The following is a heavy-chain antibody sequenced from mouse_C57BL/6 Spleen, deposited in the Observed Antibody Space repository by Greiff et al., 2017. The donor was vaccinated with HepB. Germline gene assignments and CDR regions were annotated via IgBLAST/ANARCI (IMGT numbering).Heavy chain of an antibody. J-gene: IGHJ2*01. CDR3: ARKYYGSSWGDYFDY. Sequence: VQLQQSGAELVMPGASVKLSCKASGYTFTSYWMHWVKQRPGQGLEWIGEIDPSDSYTNYNQKFKGKSTLTVDKSSSTADMQPRSLTSEDSAVYYCARKYYGSSWGDYFDYWGQGTTLTVSS. CDR2: IDPSDSYT. V-gene: IGHV1-69*01. D-gene: IGHD1-1*01. CDR1: GYTFTSYW.